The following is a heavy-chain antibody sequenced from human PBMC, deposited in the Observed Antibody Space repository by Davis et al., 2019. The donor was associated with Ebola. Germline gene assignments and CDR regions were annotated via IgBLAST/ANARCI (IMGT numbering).Heavy chain of an antibody. D-gene: IGHD3-3*01. V-gene: IGHV4-39*01. J-gene: IGHJ4*02. Sequence: GSLRLSCTVSGGSISSSSYYWGWIRQPPGKGLEWIGSIYYSGSTYYNPSLKSRVTISVDTSKNQFSLKLSSVTAADTAVYYCASLLEVVDYWGQGTLVTVSS. CDR2: IYYSGST. CDR3: ASLLEVVDY. CDR1: GGSISSSSYY.